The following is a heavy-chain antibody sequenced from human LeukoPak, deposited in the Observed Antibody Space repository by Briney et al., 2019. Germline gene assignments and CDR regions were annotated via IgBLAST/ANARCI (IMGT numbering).Heavy chain of an antibody. CDR3: ARVWFGGSQNHYNWFDP. D-gene: IGHD1-26*01. Sequence: ASVKVSCKASGYTFTSYYMHWVRQAPGQGLEWMVIINPSGGSTSYAQKFQGRVTMNRDTATRTVHMELSSLRSEDTAVYYCARVWFGGSQNHYNWFDPWGQGTLVTVSS. J-gene: IGHJ5*02. CDR2: INPSGGST. V-gene: IGHV1-46*01. CDR1: GYTFTSYY.